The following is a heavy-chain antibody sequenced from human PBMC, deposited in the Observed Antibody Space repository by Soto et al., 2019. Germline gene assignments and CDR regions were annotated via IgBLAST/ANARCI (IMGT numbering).Heavy chain of an antibody. J-gene: IGHJ6*02. V-gene: IGHV4-59*02. Sequence: SETLSLTYTVSGGSVSSYYWSWIRQPPGKGLEWIGYIYYSGSTNYNPSLKSRVTISVDTSKNQFSLKLSSVTAADTAVYYCARGSGPEADYYYYYGMDVRGQGTTVTVSS. D-gene: IGHD3-10*01. CDR2: IYYSGST. CDR3: ARGSGPEADYYYYYGMDV. CDR1: GGSVSSYY.